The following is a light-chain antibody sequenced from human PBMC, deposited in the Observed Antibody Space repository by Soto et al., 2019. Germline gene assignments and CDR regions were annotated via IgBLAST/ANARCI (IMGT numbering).Light chain of an antibody. Sequence: EIVLAQSPGTLSLSPAERATLSCRASQSVSSSYLACYQQKPGQAPRLLIYGASSRATGIPDRFGGSGSGTDLTLPISRLEPEDFAVYYCQQYGSSPEWTFGQGTKVDIK. CDR1: QSVSSSY. CDR2: GAS. CDR3: QQYGSSPEWT. V-gene: IGKV3-20*01. J-gene: IGKJ1*01.